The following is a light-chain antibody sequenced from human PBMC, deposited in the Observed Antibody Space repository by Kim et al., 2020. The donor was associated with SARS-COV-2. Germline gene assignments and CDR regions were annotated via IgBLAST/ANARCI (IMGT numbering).Light chain of an antibody. J-gene: IGKJ4*01. Sequence: PGEGATLSCRASQTLNDYLAWYQHKPGQAPRLLIYGASSRATGIPDRFSGSGSGTDFTLTISRLEPEDFAVFYCQQYAGSPLSATFGGGTKVEIK. CDR3: QQYAGSPLSAT. CDR1: QTLNDY. V-gene: IGKV3-20*01. CDR2: GAS.